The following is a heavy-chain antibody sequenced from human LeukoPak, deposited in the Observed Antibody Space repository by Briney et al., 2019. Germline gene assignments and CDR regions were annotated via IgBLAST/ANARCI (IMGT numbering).Heavy chain of an antibody. Sequence: GGSLRLSCAASGFTVSSNYMSWVRQAPGKGLEWVSSISSSGTHIYYAYSVKGRFTISRDNAMNSLYLQMNSLRAEDTAVYYCARALAAAGTGYYFDYWGQGTLVTVSS. V-gene: IGHV3-21*01. CDR2: ISSSGTHI. CDR1: GFTVSSNY. D-gene: IGHD6-13*01. J-gene: IGHJ4*02. CDR3: ARALAAAGTGYYFDY.